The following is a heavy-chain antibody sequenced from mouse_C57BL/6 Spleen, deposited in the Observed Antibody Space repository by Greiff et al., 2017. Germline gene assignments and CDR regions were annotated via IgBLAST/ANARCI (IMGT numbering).Heavy chain of an antibody. CDR3: ARNGYYGSSYVGYFDV. CDR1: GYTFTDYN. V-gene: IGHV1-22*01. D-gene: IGHD1-1*01. Sequence: EVKLQESGPELVKPGASVKMSCKASGYTFTDYNMHWVKQSHGKSLEWIGYINPNNGGTSYNQKFKGKATLTVNKSSSTAYMELRSLTSEDSAVYYCARNGYYGSSYVGYFDVWGTGTTVTVSS. J-gene: IGHJ1*03. CDR2: INPNNGGT.